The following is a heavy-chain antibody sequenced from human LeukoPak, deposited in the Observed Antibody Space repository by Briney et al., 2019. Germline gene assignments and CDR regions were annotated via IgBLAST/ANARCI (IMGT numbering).Heavy chain of an antibody. CDR1: GFTLSSYG. CDR3: AKDPYGGTYPSYFDY. J-gene: IGHJ4*02. CDR2: LRYDGSTA. D-gene: IGHD2-8*01. V-gene: IGHV3-30*02. Sequence: GGSLRLSCAAPGFTLSSYGMNWVRQAPGKGLDWVAFLRYDGSTAFYEDSVKGRFTISRDSSKNTLYLQMNSLTPADTAIYYCAKDPYGGTYPSYFDYWGQGTPVTVSS.